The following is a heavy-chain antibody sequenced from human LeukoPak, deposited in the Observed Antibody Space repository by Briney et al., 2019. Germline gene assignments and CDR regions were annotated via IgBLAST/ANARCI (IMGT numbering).Heavy chain of an antibody. J-gene: IGHJ4*02. CDR3: ARVGYGSGSYYSYYFDY. D-gene: IGHD3-10*01. V-gene: IGHV4-39*07. Sequence: SETLSLTCTVSGGSISSSSYYWGCIRQPPGKGLEWIGSIYYSGSTYYNPSLKSRVTISVDTSKNQFSLKLSSVTAADTAVYYCARVGYGSGSYYSYYFDYWGQGTLVTVSS. CDR1: GGSISSSSYY. CDR2: IYYSGST.